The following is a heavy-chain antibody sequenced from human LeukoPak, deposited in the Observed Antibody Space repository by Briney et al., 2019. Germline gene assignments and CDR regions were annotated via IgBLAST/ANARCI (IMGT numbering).Heavy chain of an antibody. J-gene: IGHJ4*02. CDR2: INPNSGGT. V-gene: IGHV1-2*02. CDR1: GYSITGYY. D-gene: IGHD2-2*01. CDR3: ARTFVVAAARYFDY. Sequence: ASVKVSCKASGYSITGYYLHWVRQAPGQGLEWMGWINPNSGGTNHAQKFQGRVTMTRDTSISTAYMELRRLRSDDTAVYYCARTFVVAAARYFDYWGQGTLVTVSS.